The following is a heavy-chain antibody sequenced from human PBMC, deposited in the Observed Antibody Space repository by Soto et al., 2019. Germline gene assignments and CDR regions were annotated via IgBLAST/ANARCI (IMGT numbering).Heavy chain of an antibody. Sequence: QVQLVQSGAEVKKPGASMKVSCKASGYTFTNYGFNWVRQAPGQGLEWMGWISAHNGNTKYAPKFQGRVTMTTDTSTTTAYMELRSLSSDDTAVYYCATYSYDSSGYSLGFDYWGQGTLVTVSS. CDR1: GYTFTNYG. CDR3: ATYSYDSSGYSLGFDY. J-gene: IGHJ4*02. CDR2: ISAHNGNT. D-gene: IGHD3-22*01. V-gene: IGHV1-18*01.